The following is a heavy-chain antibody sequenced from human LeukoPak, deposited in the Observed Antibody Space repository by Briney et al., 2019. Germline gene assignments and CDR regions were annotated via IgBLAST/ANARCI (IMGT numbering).Heavy chain of an antibody. CDR2: ISDSSTYI. J-gene: IGHJ4*02. CDR3: VRVVYCSGGSCSYYFDF. V-gene: IGHV3-21*01. D-gene: IGHD2-15*01. CDR1: GFSFSSYS. Sequence: GGSLRLSCAASGFSFSSYSMNWVRQAPGGGLEWVSSISDSSTYIFNADPVQGRFTISRDDAKNSLYLQMNSLRVEDTAVYYCVRVVYCSGGSCSYYFDFWGQGTLVTVSS.